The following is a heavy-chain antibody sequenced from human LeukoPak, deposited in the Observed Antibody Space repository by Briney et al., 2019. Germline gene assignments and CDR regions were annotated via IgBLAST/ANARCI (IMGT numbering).Heavy chain of an antibody. D-gene: IGHD1-26*01. Sequence: HSGGSLRLSCAGSGFIVSDSYTSWVRQGPGKGLEWVSAIYSSGSTDYADSVRGRFTIARDTSKNMVYLQMNNLRAEDTAVYYCARGGGYYAIDYWGQGILVTVSS. J-gene: IGHJ4*02. V-gene: IGHV3-53*01. CDR1: GFIVSDSY. CDR3: ARGGGYYAIDY. CDR2: IYSSGST.